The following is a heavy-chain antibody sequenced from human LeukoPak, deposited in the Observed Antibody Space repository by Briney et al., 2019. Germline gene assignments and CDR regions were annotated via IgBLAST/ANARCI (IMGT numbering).Heavy chain of an antibody. V-gene: IGHV1-8*01. D-gene: IGHD3-9*01. CDR1: GYTFTSYD. CDR3: AREVDILTVTYAFDI. Sequence: APVKVSCKASGYTFTSYDINWVRQATGQGLEWMGWMNPNSGNTGYAQKFQGRVTMTRNTSISTAYMELSSLRSEDTAVYYCAREVDILTVTYAFDIWGQGTMVTVSS. J-gene: IGHJ3*02. CDR2: MNPNSGNT.